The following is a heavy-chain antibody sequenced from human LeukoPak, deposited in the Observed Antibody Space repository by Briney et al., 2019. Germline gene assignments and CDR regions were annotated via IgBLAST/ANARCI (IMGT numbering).Heavy chain of an antibody. CDR2: INPNSGGT. D-gene: IGHD3-22*01. CDR3: ARDSSGYLGTSFDY. Sequence: ASVKVSCKASGYTFTSYYMHWVRQAPGQGLEWMGRINPNSGGTNYAQKFQGRVTMTRDTSISTAYMELSRLRSDDTAVYYCARDSSGYLGTSFDYWGQGTLVTVSS. V-gene: IGHV1-2*06. J-gene: IGHJ4*02. CDR1: GYTFTSYY.